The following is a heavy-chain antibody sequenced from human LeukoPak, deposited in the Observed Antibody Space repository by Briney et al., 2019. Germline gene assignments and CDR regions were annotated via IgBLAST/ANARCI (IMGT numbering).Heavy chain of an antibody. CDR2: ITYNSGTI. Sequence: GGSLRLSCAASGFTFSSYSMNWVRQAPGKGLEWVSYITYNSGTIYYTDSVKGRFTISRDNAKISLYLQMNSLRAEDTAVYYCARGPRSLDWLLSSYFDYWGQGTLVTVSS. CDR3: ARGPRSLDWLLSSYFDY. CDR1: GFTFSSYS. J-gene: IGHJ4*02. V-gene: IGHV3-48*04. D-gene: IGHD3-9*01.